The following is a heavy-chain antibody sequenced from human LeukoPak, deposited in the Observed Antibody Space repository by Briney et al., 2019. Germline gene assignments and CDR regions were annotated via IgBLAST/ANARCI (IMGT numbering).Heavy chain of an antibody. CDR3: ARFIRLGVLSLKS. CDR1: GGSISSYY. J-gene: IGHJ5*02. Sequence: SETLSLTCTVSGGSISSYYWSWIRQPPGKGLEWIGYIYYSGSTNYNPSLKSRVTISVDTSKNQFSLKLSSVTAADTAVYYCARFIRLGVLSLKSWGQGTLVTVSS. D-gene: IGHD3-16*02. V-gene: IGHV4-59*01. CDR2: IYYSGST.